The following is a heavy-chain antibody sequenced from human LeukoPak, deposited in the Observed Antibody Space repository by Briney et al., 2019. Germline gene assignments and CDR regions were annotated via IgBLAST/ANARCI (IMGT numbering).Heavy chain of an antibody. CDR3: ARDEWLVKGDY. CDR1: GFTFSSYA. CDR2: ISGSGGST. D-gene: IGHD6-19*01. V-gene: IGHV3-23*01. Sequence: PGGSLRLSCAASGFTFSSYAMSWVRQAPGKGLEWVSAISGSGGSTYYADSVKGRFTISRDNAKNSLYLQMNSLRAEDTAVYYCARDEWLVKGDYWGQGTLVTVSS. J-gene: IGHJ4*02.